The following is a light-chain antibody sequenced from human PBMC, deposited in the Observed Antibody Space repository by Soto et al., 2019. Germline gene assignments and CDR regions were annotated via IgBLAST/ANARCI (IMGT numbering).Light chain of an antibody. V-gene: IGLV2-11*01. CDR2: DVS. CDR1: SSDVGGYNY. Sequence: QSALTQPRSVSGSPGQSVTISCTGTSSDVGGYNYVSWYQQHPGKAPKLMIYDVSKRPSGVPDRFSGSKSGNTASLTISGLPAEDEDDYYCCSYGGSYTFVFGGGTKLTVL. J-gene: IGLJ2*01. CDR3: CSYGGSYTFV.